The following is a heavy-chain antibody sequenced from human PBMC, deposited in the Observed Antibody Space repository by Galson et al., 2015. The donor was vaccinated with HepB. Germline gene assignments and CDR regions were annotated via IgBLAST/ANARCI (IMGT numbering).Heavy chain of an antibody. CDR2: ISASTIYT. CDR1: GITLGPSS. V-gene: IGHV3-21*05. CDR3: ARVADADYGDHTHFDS. Sequence: SLRLSCAASGITLGPSSMNWVRQAPGKGLEWVSYISASTIYTNYADSVKGRFTVSRDNAKNSLNLQMNSLRAEDTAVYYCARVADADYGDHTHFDSWGQGTLVTVSS. J-gene: IGHJ4*02. D-gene: IGHD4-17*01.